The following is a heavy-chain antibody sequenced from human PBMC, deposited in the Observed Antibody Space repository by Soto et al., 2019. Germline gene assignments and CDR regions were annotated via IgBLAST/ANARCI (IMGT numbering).Heavy chain of an antibody. Sequence: ASVKVSCKVSGYTLTELSMHWVRQAPGKGLEWMGGFDPEDGETIYAQKFQGRVTMTEDTSTDTAYMELSSVRSEDTAVYYCATVLPAGLTDGAFDYWGQGTLVTVSS. CDR3: ATVLPAGLTDGAFDY. CDR2: FDPEDGET. J-gene: IGHJ4*02. V-gene: IGHV1-24*01. D-gene: IGHD1-26*01. CDR1: GYTLTELS.